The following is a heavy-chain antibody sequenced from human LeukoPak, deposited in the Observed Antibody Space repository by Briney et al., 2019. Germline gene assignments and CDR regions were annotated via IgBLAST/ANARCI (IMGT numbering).Heavy chain of an antibody. CDR2: ININEGP. Sequence: SETLSLTCTVSGGSISSYHWSWIRQPAGKGLEWIGHININEGPKYNPSLRSRVTMSADTSRNQYSLKLSSVTAADTAVYYCAREGYFDADGYRHNWFDPWGQGILVTVSS. CDR3: AREGYFDADGYRHNWFDP. V-gene: IGHV4-4*07. D-gene: IGHD3-16*02. J-gene: IGHJ5*02. CDR1: GGSISSYH.